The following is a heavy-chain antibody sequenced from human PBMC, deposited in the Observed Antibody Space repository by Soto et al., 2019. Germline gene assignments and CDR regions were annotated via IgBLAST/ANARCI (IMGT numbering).Heavy chain of an antibody. CDR2: IYSGGST. D-gene: IGHD4-17*01. J-gene: IGHJ5*02. V-gene: IGHV3-53*01. CDR3: AREPNGEAHPT. Sequence: EVQLVESGGGLIQPGGSLRLSCAASGFTVSSNSMSWVRQAPGKGLEWVSVIYSGGSTYYADSVKGRFTISRDNSKNTLYLQMNSLRAEDTAVYYCAREPNGEAHPTWGQGTLVTVSS. CDR1: GFTVSSNS.